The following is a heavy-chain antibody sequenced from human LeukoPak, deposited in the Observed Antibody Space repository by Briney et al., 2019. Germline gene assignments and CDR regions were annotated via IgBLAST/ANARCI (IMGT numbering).Heavy chain of an antibody. D-gene: IGHD6-13*01. Sequence: SQTLSLTSTVSGGSISSGDYYWRWTRQPPGKGLEWIGYIYYSGSTYYNPSLKSRVTISVDTSKNQFSLKLSSVTAADTAVYYCARFELADAFDMWGQGTMVTVSS. J-gene: IGHJ3*02. CDR2: IYYSGST. CDR1: GGSISSGDYY. CDR3: ARFELADAFDM. V-gene: IGHV4-30-4*08.